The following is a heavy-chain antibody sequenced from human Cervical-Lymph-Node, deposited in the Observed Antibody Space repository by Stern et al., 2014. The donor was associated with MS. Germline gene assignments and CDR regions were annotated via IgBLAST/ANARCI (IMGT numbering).Heavy chain of an antibody. CDR3: ARDRIYSPSTDY. Sequence: QLQLQESGPGLVKPSQTLSLTCTVSGGSISSGNYYWSWIRQPAGKGLEWIGRIYASGSTNYNPSLESGVTISIDTSKHQFSLKLPPGTAADTAVYYCARDRIYSPSTDYWGQGILVTVPS. CDR2: IYASGST. CDR1: GGSISSGNYY. J-gene: IGHJ4*02. V-gene: IGHV4-61*02. D-gene: IGHD5-12*01.